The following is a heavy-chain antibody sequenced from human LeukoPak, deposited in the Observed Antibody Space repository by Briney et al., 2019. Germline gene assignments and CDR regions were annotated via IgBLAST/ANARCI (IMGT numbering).Heavy chain of an antibody. Sequence: PSQTLSLTCTVSGGSISRGDYYWSWIRQPPGKGLEWFGYIYYSGSTYYNPSLKSRVTISVDTSKNQFSLKLSSVTAADTAVYYCASALPLDYYGSGSPTFDYWGQGTLVTVSS. CDR1: GGSISRGDYY. CDR3: ASALPLDYYGSGSPTFDY. J-gene: IGHJ4*02. V-gene: IGHV4-30-4*01. D-gene: IGHD3-10*01. CDR2: IYYSGST.